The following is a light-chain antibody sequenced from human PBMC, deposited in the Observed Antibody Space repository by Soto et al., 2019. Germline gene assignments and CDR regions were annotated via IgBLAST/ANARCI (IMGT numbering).Light chain of an antibody. J-gene: IGKJ4*01. Sequence: IQVTQSPSSLSASVGDRVTITCRASQDISSYLAWYQQKPGKAPTLLIYAASTLQSGVPSRFSGSGVGTDFTLTISSLQAEDVASYYCQQLRSYPSTFGGGTKVEIK. V-gene: IGKV1-9*01. CDR1: QDISSY. CDR3: QQLRSYPST. CDR2: AAS.